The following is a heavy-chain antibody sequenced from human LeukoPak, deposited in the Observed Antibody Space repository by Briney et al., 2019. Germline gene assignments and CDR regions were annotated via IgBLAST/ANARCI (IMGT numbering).Heavy chain of an antibody. V-gene: IGHV1-2*02. Sequence: ASVKVSCKASGYTFTCYYMHWVRQAPGQGLEWMGWINPNSGGTNYAQKFQGRVTMTRDTSISTAYMELSRLRSDDTAVYYCAREIKDSSSWADPYYYYGMDVWGQGTTVTVSS. D-gene: IGHD6-13*01. J-gene: IGHJ6*02. CDR2: INPNSGGT. CDR3: AREIKDSSSWADPYYYYGMDV. CDR1: GYTFTCYY.